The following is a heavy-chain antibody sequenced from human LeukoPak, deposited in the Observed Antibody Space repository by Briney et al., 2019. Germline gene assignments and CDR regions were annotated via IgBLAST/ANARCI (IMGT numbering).Heavy chain of an antibody. CDR2: ISWNSGSI. CDR1: GFTFDDYA. J-gene: IGHJ4*02. Sequence: GGSLRLSCAASGFTFDDYAMHWVRHAPGKGLEWVSGISWNSGSIGYADSVKGRFTISRDNAKNSLYLQMNSLRAEDTALYYCAKDIRRESSGPVDYWGQGTLVTVSS. D-gene: IGHD6-19*01. CDR3: AKDIRRESSGPVDY. V-gene: IGHV3-9*01.